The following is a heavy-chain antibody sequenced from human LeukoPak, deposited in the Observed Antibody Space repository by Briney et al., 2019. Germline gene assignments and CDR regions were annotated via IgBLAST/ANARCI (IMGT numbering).Heavy chain of an antibody. V-gene: IGHV6-1*01. CDR1: GDSVSTNSAT. Sequence: SQTLSLTCAISGDSVSTNSATWTWLRQSPSKGLEWLGRTYYRSKWNNDYAVSMKSRITINPDTSKNQFSLQLNSVTPEDTAVYYCARLVGASWFDSWGQGTLVTVSS. CDR2: TYYRSKWNN. J-gene: IGHJ5*01. CDR3: ARLVGASWFDS. D-gene: IGHD1-26*01.